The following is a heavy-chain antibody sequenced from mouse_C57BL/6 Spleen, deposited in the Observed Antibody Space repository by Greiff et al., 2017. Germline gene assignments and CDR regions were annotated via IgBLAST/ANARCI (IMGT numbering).Heavy chain of an antibody. CDR2: IYPGSGNT. Sequence: QVQLQQSGAELVRPGASVKLSCKASGYTFTDYYINWVKQRPGQGLEWIARIYPGSGNTYYNEKFKGKATLTAEKSSSTAYMQLSSLTSEDSAVYFCARSGDPYYFDCWGQGTTLTVSS. CDR1: GYTFTDYY. J-gene: IGHJ2*01. V-gene: IGHV1-76*01. D-gene: IGHD3-1*01. CDR3: ARSGDPYYFDC.